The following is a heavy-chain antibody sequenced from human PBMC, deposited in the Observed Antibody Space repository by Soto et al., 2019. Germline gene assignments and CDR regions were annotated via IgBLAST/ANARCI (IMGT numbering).Heavy chain of an antibody. Sequence: PSETLSLTCTVSGGSISSSSYYWGWIRQPPGKGLEWIGSIYYSGSTYYNPSLKSRVTISVDTSKNQFSLKLSSVTAADTAVYYCARLASGRYFDWFTKGPGYWFDPWGQGTLVTVSS. CDR1: GGSISSSSYY. CDR3: ARLASGRYFDWFTKGPGYWFDP. D-gene: IGHD3-9*01. CDR2: IYYSGST. V-gene: IGHV4-39*01. J-gene: IGHJ5*02.